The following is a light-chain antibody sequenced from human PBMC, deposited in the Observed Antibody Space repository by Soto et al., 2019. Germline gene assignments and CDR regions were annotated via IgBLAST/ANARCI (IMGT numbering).Light chain of an antibody. V-gene: IGLV4-69*01. CDR2: LNSDGIH. CDR3: QSWGTGIQGV. CDR1: SWHSSYA. Sequence: QLVLTQSPYASASLGASGKLTCTLSSWHSSYAIEWHQQQPEKGPRYLMKLNSDGIHSKGDGIPDGFSGSSSGAERYLPLSIIQSEDEANYYCQSWGTGIQGVFVGGTKLT. J-gene: IGLJ3*02.